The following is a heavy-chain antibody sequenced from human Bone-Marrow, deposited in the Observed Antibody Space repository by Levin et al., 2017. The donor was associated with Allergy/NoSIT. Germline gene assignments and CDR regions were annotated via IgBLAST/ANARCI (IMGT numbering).Heavy chain of an antibody. V-gene: IGHV3-7*01. D-gene: IGHD6-6*01. CDR2: IKQDGSEK. Sequence: GGSLRLSCAASGFTFSSYWMSWVRQAPGKGLEWVANIKQDGSEKYYVDSVKGRFTISRDNAKNSLYLQMNSLRAEDTAVYYCARDRLAEYSSSSRVFDYWGQGTLVTVSS. CDR3: ARDRLAEYSSSSRVFDY. J-gene: IGHJ4*02. CDR1: GFTFSSYW.